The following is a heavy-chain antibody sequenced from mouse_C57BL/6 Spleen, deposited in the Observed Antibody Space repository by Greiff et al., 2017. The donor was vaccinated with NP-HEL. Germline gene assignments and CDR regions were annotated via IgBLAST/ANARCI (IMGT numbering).Heavy chain of an antibody. CDR1: GFTFSDYG. D-gene: IGHD2-3*01. J-gene: IGHJ4*01. V-gene: IGHV5-17*01. CDR3: ARQEDGYLFYAMDY. Sequence: EVKLMESGGGLVKPGGSLKLSCAASGFTFSDYGMHWVRQAPEKGLEWVAYISSGSSTIYYADTVKGRFTISRDNAKNTLFLQMTSLRSEDTAMYYCARQEDGYLFYAMDYWGQGTSVTVSS. CDR2: ISSGSSTI.